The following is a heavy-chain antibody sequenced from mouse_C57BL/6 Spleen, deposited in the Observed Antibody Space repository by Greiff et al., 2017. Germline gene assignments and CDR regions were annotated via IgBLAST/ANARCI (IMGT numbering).Heavy chain of an antibody. CDR3: ARRGNWDYAMDY. CDR2: SDPSDSYT. Sequence: QVQLQQPGAELVKPGASVKLSCKASGYTFTSYWMQWVKQRPGQGLEWIGESDPSDSYTNYNQKFQGKATLTVDTSSSTAYMQLSSLTSEDSAVYYCARRGNWDYAMDYWGQGTSVTVSS. V-gene: IGHV1-50*01. D-gene: IGHD4-1*01. J-gene: IGHJ4*01. CDR1: GYTFTSYW.